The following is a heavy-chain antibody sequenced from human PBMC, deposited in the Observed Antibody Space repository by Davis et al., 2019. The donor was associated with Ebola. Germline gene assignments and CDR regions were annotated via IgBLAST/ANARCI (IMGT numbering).Heavy chain of an antibody. CDR3: AKYIGRALDY. CDR1: GFTFSSYW. Sequence: GGSLRLSCAASGFTFSSYWMSWVRQAPGKGLEWVANIKQDGSEKYYVDSVKGRFTISRDNAKNSLYLQVSSLRAEDTAVYYCAKYIGRALDYWGQGTLVTVSS. CDR2: IKQDGSEK. D-gene: IGHD5-12*01. J-gene: IGHJ4*02. V-gene: IGHV3-7*01.